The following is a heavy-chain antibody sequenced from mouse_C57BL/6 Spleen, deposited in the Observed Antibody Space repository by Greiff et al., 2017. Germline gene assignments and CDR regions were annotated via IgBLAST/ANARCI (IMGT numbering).Heavy chain of an antibody. J-gene: IGHJ4*01. CDR1: GYTFTDYN. D-gene: IGHD2-4*01. V-gene: IGHV1-18*01. Sequence: EVKLMESGPELVKPGASVKISCKASGYTFTDYNMDWVKQSHGKSLEWIGDINPNNGGTIYNQKFKGKATLTVDKSSSTAYMELRSLTSDDTAVXYCARSPYDYDGMDYWGQGTSVTVSS. CDR3: ARSPYDYDGMDY. CDR2: INPNNGGT.